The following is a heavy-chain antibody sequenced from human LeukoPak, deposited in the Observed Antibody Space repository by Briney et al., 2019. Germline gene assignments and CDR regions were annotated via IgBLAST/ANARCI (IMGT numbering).Heavy chain of an antibody. D-gene: IGHD1-26*01. J-gene: IGHJ4*02. CDR1: GGSISSYY. CDR3: AREGGGSSYFDY. CDR2: IYTSGIT. Sequence: SETLSLTCTVSGGSISSYYWIWIRQPAGKGLEWIGRIYTSGITNYNPSLESRVSMSVDTSQNQLSLQLNSVTAADTAVYYCAREGGGSSYFDYWGQGTLVTVSS. V-gene: IGHV4-4*07.